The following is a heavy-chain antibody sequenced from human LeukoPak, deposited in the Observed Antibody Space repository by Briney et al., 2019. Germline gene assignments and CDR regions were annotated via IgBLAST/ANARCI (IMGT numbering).Heavy chain of an antibody. CDR1: GGTFSSYA. D-gene: IGHD3-10*01. V-gene: IGHV1-69*06. CDR2: IIPIFGTA. J-gene: IGHJ6*03. CDR3: ARNLDYYGSGSYYGYYYYMDV. Sequence: SVKVSCKASGGTFSSYAISWVRQAPGQGLEWMGGIIPIFGTANYAQKFQGRVTITADKSTSTAYMELSSLRSEDTAVYYCARNLDYYGSGSYYGYYYYMDVWGKGTTVTVSS.